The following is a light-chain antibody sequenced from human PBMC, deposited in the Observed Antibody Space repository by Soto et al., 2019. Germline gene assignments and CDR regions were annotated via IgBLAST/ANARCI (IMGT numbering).Light chain of an antibody. CDR2: RNN. V-gene: IGLV1-47*01. CDR1: SSNIGSNY. CDR3: AAWDDSLSGFYV. J-gene: IGLJ1*01. Sequence: QSVLTQPPSASGTPGQRVTISCSGSSSNIGSNYVYWYQQLPGTAPKLLIYRNNQRHSGVPDRFSGSKSGTSASLAISGLRSEYEADYYCAAWDDSLSGFYVFGTGTKLTVL.